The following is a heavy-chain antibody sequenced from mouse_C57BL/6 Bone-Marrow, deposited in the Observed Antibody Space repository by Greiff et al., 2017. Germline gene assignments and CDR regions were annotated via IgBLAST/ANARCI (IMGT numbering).Heavy chain of an antibody. D-gene: IGHD1-1*01. J-gene: IGHJ2*01. Sequence: VQLQQPGAELVMPGASVKLSCKASGYTFTSYWMHWVKQRPGQGLEWIGEIDPSDSYTNYNQKFKGKSTLTVDKSSSTAYMQLSSLTSEDSAVXYCAREPYGDYWGQGTTLTVSS. V-gene: IGHV1-69*01. CDR3: AREPYGDY. CDR1: GYTFTSYW. CDR2: IDPSDSYT.